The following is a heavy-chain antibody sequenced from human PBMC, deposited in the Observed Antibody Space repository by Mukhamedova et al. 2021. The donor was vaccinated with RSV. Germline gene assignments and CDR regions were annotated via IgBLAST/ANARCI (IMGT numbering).Heavy chain of an antibody. D-gene: IGHD2-2*02. Sequence: NPNSGGTNYAQKFQGRVTMTRDTSISTAYMELSRLRSDDTAVYYCASEGIDIVVVPAAIQGAFYIWGQGTMVTVSS. J-gene: IGHJ3*02. V-gene: IGHV1-2*02. CDR3: ASEGIDIVVVPAAIQGAFYI. CDR2: NPNSGGT.